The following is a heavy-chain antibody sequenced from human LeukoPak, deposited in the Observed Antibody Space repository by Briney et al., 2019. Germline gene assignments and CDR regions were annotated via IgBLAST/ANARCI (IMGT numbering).Heavy chain of an antibody. D-gene: IGHD1-26*01. CDR3: ARDKIVGATNFDY. Sequence: RGSLRLSCAASGFTFSSYWISWVRQAPGKGLEWVANIKQDGSEKYYVDSVKGRFTISRDNAKNSLYLQMNSLRAEDTAVYYCARDKIVGATNFDYWGQGTLVTVSS. CDR1: GFTFSSYW. CDR2: IKQDGSEK. J-gene: IGHJ4*02. V-gene: IGHV3-7*01.